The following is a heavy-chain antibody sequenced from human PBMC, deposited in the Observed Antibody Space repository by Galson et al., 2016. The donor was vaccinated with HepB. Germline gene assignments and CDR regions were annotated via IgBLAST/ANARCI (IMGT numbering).Heavy chain of an antibody. D-gene: IGHD2-8*01. CDR1: GFTFSPYW. V-gene: IGHV3-74*01. J-gene: IGHJ4*02. CDR2: INTDGTIT. CDR3: ARVIKGVTDY. Sequence: SLRLSCAASGFTFSPYWMHWVRQAPGKGLVWVSQINTDGTITTYADSMKGRFTSSRDNAKNTLYLQMNSLRDDDTAVYYCARVIKGVTDYWGQGTLVTGSS.